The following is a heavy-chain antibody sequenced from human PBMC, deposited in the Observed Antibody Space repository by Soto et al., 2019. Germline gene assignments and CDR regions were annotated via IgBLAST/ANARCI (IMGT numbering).Heavy chain of an antibody. CDR1: GVSVTTGSYY. D-gene: IGHD6-13*01. Sequence: PSETLSLTCTVSGVSVTTGSYYWSWIRHPPGKGLEWIGYIYYSGSTNYNPSLKSRVTISVDTSKNQFSLKLSSVAAADTAVYYCARGSAAAGMSVNSVDPWGEGTRLTVSS. V-gene: IGHV4-61*01. J-gene: IGHJ5*02. CDR3: ARGSAAAGMSVNSVDP. CDR2: IYYSGST.